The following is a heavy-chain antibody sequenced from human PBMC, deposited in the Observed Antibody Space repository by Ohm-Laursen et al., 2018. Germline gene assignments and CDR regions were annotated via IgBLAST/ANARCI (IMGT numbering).Heavy chain of an antibody. CDR1: GFTFTTST. V-gene: IGHV1-58*02. D-gene: IGHD6-19*01. Sequence: SVKVSCKASGFTFTTSTMQWVRQARGRRLEWIGWIVVGSGSTNYAQRFEERVTITRDTPTSTAYMELSSLRSEDTAVYYCARHSPTPQWTFDYWGQGTLVTVSS. CDR2: IVVGSGST. J-gene: IGHJ4*02. CDR3: ARHSPTPQWTFDY.